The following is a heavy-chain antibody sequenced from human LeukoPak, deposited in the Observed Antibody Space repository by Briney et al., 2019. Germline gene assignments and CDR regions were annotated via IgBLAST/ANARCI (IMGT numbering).Heavy chain of an antibody. V-gene: IGHV3-30-3*01. CDR3: ARWTTVTTLWYFDY. Sequence: QPGRSLRLSCAASGFTFSSYAMHWVRQAPGKGLEWVAVISYDGSNKYYADSVKGRFTISRDNAKNSLYLQMNSLRAEDTAVYYCARWTTVTTLWYFDYWGQGTLVTVSS. D-gene: IGHD4-17*01. CDR2: ISYDGSNK. CDR1: GFTFSSYA. J-gene: IGHJ4*02.